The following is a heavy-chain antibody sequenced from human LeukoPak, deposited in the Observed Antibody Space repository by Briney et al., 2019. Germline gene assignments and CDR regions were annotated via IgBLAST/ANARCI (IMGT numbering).Heavy chain of an antibody. CDR1: GFTFSSYT. CDR2: IRGDTTYI. Sequence: GGSLRLSCAASGFTFSSYTMHWVRQIPGERPEWVSSIRGDTTYIYYADSIKGRFTISRDNTNTSLFLQMNSLRAEDTATYFCARRGTDASFTFFDVWGQGTVVTVSS. CDR3: ARRGTDASFTFFDV. V-gene: IGHV3-21*01. J-gene: IGHJ3*01. D-gene: IGHD1-26*01.